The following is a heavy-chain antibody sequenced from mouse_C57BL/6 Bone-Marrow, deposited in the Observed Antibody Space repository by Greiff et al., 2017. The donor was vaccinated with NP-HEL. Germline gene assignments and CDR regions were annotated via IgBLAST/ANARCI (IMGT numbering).Heavy chain of an antibody. CDR2: IDPSDSYT. Sequence: QVQLQQSGAELVKPGASVKLSCKASGYTFTSYWMQWVKQRPGQGLEWIGEIDPSDSYTNYNQKFKGKATLTVDTSSSTAYMQLSSLTSEDSAVYYCARGEPYWYFDVWGTGTTVTVSS. CDR3: ARGEPYWYFDV. V-gene: IGHV1-50*01. CDR1: GYTFTSYW. J-gene: IGHJ1*03.